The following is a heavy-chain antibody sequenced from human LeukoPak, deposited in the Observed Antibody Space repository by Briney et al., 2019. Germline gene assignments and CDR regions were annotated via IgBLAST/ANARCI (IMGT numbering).Heavy chain of an antibody. J-gene: IGHJ4*02. CDR3: ARGGADYDILSGLYLGY. CDR2: MNPNSGNT. CDR1: GYTFTSYD. Sequence: GASVKVSCKASGYTFTSYDINWVRQAAGQGLEWMGWMNPNSGNTGYAQKFQGRVTMTRNTSISTAYMELSSLRSEDTAVYYCARGGADYDILSGLYLGYWGQGTLVTVSS. V-gene: IGHV1-8*01. D-gene: IGHD3-9*01.